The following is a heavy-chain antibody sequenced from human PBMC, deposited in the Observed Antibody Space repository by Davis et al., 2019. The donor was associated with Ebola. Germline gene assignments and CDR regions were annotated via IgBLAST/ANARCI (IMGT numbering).Heavy chain of an antibody. CDR2: IKQDGSEK. D-gene: IGHD6-13*01. CDR1: GFSFSSYW. Sequence: PGGFLRLSCAASGFSFSSYWMSWVRQAPGKGLEWVANIKQDGSEKYYVDSVEGRFTISRDNAKNSLSLQMNSLRAEDTAVYYCARGPSTGNSFSYWGQGTLVTVSS. J-gene: IGHJ4*02. V-gene: IGHV3-7*01. CDR3: ARGPSTGNSFSY.